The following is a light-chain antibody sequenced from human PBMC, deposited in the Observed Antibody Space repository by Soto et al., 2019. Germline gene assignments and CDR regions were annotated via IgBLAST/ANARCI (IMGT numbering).Light chain of an antibody. J-gene: IGKJ1*01. CDR2: DAS. CDR3: QQYNSYPWT. CDR1: QSISSW. Sequence: DIQMTQSPSTLSASVGDRVTITCRASQSISSWLAWYQQKPGKAPKLLIYDASSLESGVPSRFIGSGSGTEFTLTISSRQPDDFVTYYGQQYNSYPWTCGQGTKVEIK. V-gene: IGKV1-5*01.